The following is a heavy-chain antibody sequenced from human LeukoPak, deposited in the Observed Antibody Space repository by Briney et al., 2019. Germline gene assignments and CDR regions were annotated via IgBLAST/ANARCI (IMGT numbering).Heavy chain of an antibody. Sequence: PSETLSLTCTVSGGSISRYYWSWIRQPPGKGLEWIGYIYYSGSTNYNPSLKSRVTISVDTSKNQFSLKLSSVTAADTAVYYCARRFSGSYRGVNWFDPWGQGTLVTVSS. V-gene: IGHV4-59*01. CDR1: GGSISRYY. CDR2: IYYSGST. CDR3: ARRFSGSYRGVNWFDP. D-gene: IGHD1-26*01. J-gene: IGHJ5*02.